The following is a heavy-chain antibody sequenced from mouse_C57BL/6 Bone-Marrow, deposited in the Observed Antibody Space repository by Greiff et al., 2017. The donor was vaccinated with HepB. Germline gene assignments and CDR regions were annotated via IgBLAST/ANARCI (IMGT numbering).Heavy chain of an antibody. CDR3: ARSYYYGSSYGY. J-gene: IGHJ2*01. CDR2: INPYNGGT. D-gene: IGHD1-1*01. CDR1: GYTFTDYY. V-gene: IGHV1-19*01. Sequence: EVQRVESGPVLVKPGASVKMSCKASGYTFTDYYMNWVKQSHGKSLEWIGVINPYNGGTSYNQKFKGKATLTVDKSSSTAYMELNSLTSEDSAVYYCARSYYYGSSYGYWGQGTTLTVSS.